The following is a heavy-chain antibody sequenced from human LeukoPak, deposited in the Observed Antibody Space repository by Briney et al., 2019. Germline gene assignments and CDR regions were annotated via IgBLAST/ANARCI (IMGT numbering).Heavy chain of an antibody. V-gene: IGHV3-23*01. CDR3: AKAPTDYSYYYYYMDV. J-gene: IGHJ6*03. CDR2: ISGSGGST. D-gene: IGHD4-11*01. Sequence: PGGSLRLSCVASGFTFSSYWMHWVRQAPGKGLEWVSAISGSGGSTYYADSVKGRFTISRDNSKNTLYLQMSSLRAEDTAVYYCAKAPTDYSYYYYYMDVWGKGTTVTVSS. CDR1: GFTFSSYW.